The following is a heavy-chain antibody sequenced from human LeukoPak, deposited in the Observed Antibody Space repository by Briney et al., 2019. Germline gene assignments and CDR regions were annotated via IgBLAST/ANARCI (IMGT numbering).Heavy chain of an antibody. CDR1: GGSFSGYY. CDR3: ARGRTMVAFDY. D-gene: IGHD4/OR15-4a*01. J-gene: IGHJ4*02. V-gene: IGHV4-34*01. Sequence: PSETLSLTCAVYGGSFSGYYWSWIRQPPGKGLEWIGEINHSGSTNYNPSLKSRVTISVDTSKNQFSLKLSSVTVADTAVYYCARGRTMVAFDYWGQGTLVTVSP. CDR2: INHSGST.